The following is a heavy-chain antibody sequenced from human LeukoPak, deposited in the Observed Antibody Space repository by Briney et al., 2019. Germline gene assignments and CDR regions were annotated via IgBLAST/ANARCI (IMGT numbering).Heavy chain of an antibody. V-gene: IGHV3-9*01. CDR1: GFTFDDYA. Sequence: GGSLRLSCAASGFTFDDYAMHWVRQAPGKGLEWVSGISWNSGSIGYADSVKGRFTISRDNAKNSLYLQMNSLRAEDTALYYCAKDSDDSGSYYLIDYWGQGTLVTVSS. CDR2: ISWNSGSI. J-gene: IGHJ4*02. D-gene: IGHD1-26*01. CDR3: AKDSDDSGSYYLIDY.